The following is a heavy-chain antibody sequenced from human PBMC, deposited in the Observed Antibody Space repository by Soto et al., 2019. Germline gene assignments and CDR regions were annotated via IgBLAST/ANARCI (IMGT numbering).Heavy chain of an antibody. CDR1: GFTFSSYG. V-gene: IGHV3-33*01. CDR3: ARERSGWYEGEGNFDY. J-gene: IGHJ4*02. Sequence: QVQLVESGGGVVQPGRSLRLSCAASGFTFSSYGMHWVRQAPGKGLEWVAVIWYDGSNKYYADSVKGRFTISRDNSKNTLYLQMNSLRAEDTAVYYCARERSGWYEGEGNFDYWGQGTLVTVSS. D-gene: IGHD6-19*01. CDR2: IWYDGSNK.